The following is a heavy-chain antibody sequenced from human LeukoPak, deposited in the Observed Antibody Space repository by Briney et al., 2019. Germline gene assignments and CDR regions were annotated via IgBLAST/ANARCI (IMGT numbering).Heavy chain of an antibody. D-gene: IGHD3-10*01. V-gene: IGHV3-53*01. CDR3: ARGGPKFGPYFQH. CDR1: GLTVSSNY. CDR2: IYSGGST. J-gene: IGHJ1*01. Sequence: PGGSLRLSCAASGLTVSSNYMSWVRQAPGKGLEWVSVIYSGGSTYYADSVKGRFTISRDNSKNTLYLQMNSLRAEDTAVYYCARGGPKFGPYFQHWGQGTLVTVSS.